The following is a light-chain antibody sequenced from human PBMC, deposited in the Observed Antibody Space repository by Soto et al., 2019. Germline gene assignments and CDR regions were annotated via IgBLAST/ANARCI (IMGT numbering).Light chain of an antibody. V-gene: IGLV2-14*01. CDR1: SSDVGGYNF. CDR3: SSYSGSSHVV. Sequence: QSALTQPDSVSGSPGQSVTICCAGTSSDVGGYNFVSWYQHHPGKAPKLVIYEVTNRPSGVSTRFSASKSGNTASLTISGLQAEDEADYYCSSYSGSSHVVFGGGTKVTVL. CDR2: EVT. J-gene: IGLJ2*01.